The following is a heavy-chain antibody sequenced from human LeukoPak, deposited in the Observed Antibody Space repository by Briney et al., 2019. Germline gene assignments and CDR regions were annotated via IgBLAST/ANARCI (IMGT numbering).Heavy chain of an antibody. CDR1: GYTFASFG. CDR2: INTHNGDT. V-gene: IGHV1-18*01. D-gene: IGHD2-15*01. J-gene: IGHJ4*02. Sequence: ASVKVSCKASGYTFASFGITWVRQAPGQGLEWMGWINTHNGDTNYAQKLQGRVTMTTDTSTSTAYMELRSLRSDDTAVYYCARDGRYCSGGSCYEEVFDYWGQGTLVTVSS. CDR3: ARDGRYCSGGSCYEEVFDY.